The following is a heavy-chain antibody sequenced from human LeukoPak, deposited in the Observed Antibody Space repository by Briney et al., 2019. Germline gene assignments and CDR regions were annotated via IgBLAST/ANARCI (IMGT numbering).Heavy chain of an antibody. CDR3: ARDNSLRNWNDRRGMDV. J-gene: IGHJ6*02. CDR1: GYTFTTYG. Sequence: ASVKVSCKASGYTFTTYGISWVRQAPGQGLEWMGWISTYNGNTNYAQKLQGRVTMTTDTSRTTAYMELRSLRSDDTAVYFCARDNSLRNWNDRRGMDVWGQGTTVTVSS. D-gene: IGHD1-1*01. CDR2: ISTYNGNT. V-gene: IGHV1-18*01.